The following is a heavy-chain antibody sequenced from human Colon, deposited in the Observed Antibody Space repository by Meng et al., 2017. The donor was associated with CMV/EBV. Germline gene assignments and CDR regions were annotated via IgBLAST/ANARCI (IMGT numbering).Heavy chain of an antibody. J-gene: IGHJ5*02. CDR3: ARPYNGGQVDRFDP. CDR1: GYTFTDFY. D-gene: IGHD2-8*01. Sequence: ASVKVSCKASGYTFTDFYLHWLRQAPGQGPEYLGWINPRGGGTDYALNFRGRVTMTADTSINTAYMELSSLTSDDTAIYYCARPYNGGQVDRFDPWGQGTRVTVSS. V-gene: IGHV1-2*02. CDR2: INPRGGGT.